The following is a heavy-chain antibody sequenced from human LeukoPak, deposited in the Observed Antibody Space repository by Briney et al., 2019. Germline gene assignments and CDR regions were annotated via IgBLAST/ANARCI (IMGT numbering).Heavy chain of an antibody. J-gene: IGHJ6*02. Sequence: ASVKVSCKASGYTFTSYGISWVRQAPGQGLEWMGWISAYNGNTNYAQKLQGRVTMTTDTSTSTAYMELRSLRSDDTAVYYCVIGRYDFWSGYFPTLYYYYGMDVWGQGTTVTVSS. V-gene: IGHV1-18*01. D-gene: IGHD3-3*01. CDR3: VIGRYDFWSGYFPTLYYYYGMDV. CDR2: ISAYNGNT. CDR1: GYTFTSYG.